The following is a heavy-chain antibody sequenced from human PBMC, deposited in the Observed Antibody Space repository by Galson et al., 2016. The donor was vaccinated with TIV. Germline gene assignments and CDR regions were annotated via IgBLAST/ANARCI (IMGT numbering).Heavy chain of an antibody. CDR1: NGSINGYY. D-gene: IGHD3-22*01. J-gene: IGHJ2*01. CDR2: IYYSGST. CDR3: ARDFTDSSGYYHTHWYFDR. Sequence: LSLTCTVSNGSINGYYWSWIRQPPGKGLEWIGYIYYSGSTNYNPSLKSRVTISVDTSKNQFSLKLSSVTAADTAVYYCARDFTDSSGYYHTHWYFDRWCRVALVTVSS. V-gene: IGHV4-59*01.